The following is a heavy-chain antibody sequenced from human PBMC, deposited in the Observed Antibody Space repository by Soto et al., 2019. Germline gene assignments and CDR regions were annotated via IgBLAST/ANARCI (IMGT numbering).Heavy chain of an antibody. D-gene: IGHD2-15*01. J-gene: IGHJ4*02. Sequence: GGSLRLSCAASGFTFSSYSMNWVRQAPGKGLEWVSYISSSSSTIYYADSVKGRFTISRDNAKNSLYLQMNSLRAEDTAVYYCARDLDGVVAVPNFDYWGQGTLVTVSS. CDR2: ISSSSSTI. CDR3: ARDLDGVVAVPNFDY. V-gene: IGHV3-48*01. CDR1: GFTFSSYS.